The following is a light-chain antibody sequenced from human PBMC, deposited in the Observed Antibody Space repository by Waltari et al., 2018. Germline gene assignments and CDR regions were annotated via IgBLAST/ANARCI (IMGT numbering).Light chain of an antibody. J-gene: IGKJ1*01. V-gene: IGKV3-20*01. CDR3: QKYSSSPWT. CDR2: GAS. Sequence: VILTQSPATLSLSPGERATLSCRARQSVSSYLAWYQQKPGQAPRLLIYGASSRATGIPDRFSGSGSGTEFTLNISSLEPEDFAVYYCQKYSSSPWTFGQGTKVEIK. CDR1: QSVSSY.